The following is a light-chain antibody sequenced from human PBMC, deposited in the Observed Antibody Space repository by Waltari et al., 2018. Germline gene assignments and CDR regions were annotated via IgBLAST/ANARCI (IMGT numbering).Light chain of an antibody. CDR2: GKN. CDR1: SLRTYY. J-gene: IGLJ2*01. V-gene: IGLV3-19*01. Sequence: SSELTQDPAVSVALGSTVGITCQGDSLRTYYGSWCRKKPGQAPVLVIYGKNNRPSGIPDRFSASSSGNTASLTITGAQAEDEAHYYCTSRDISGDVVFGGGTKLTVL. CDR3: TSRDISGDVV.